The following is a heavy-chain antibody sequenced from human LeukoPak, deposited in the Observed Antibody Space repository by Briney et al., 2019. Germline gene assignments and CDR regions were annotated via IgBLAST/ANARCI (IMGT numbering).Heavy chain of an antibody. CDR1: GFTFSSYW. D-gene: IGHD3-10*01. Sequence: GGSLRLSCAASGFTFSSYWMSWVRQAPGKGLEWVANIKQDGSEKYYVDSVKGRFTISRDNSKNTLYLQMNSLRAEDTAVYYCAKLNLWFGELLSGPDYWGQGTLVTVSS. CDR3: AKLNLWFGELLSGPDY. V-gene: IGHV3-7*03. CDR2: IKQDGSEK. J-gene: IGHJ4*02.